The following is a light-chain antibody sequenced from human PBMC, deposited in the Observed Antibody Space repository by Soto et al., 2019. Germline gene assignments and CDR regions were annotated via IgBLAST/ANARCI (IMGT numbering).Light chain of an antibody. V-gene: IGKV3-11*01. CDR1: QSVDNY. CDR3: QQRSSWPLT. J-gene: IGKJ4*01. Sequence: EIVLTQSPVTLSLSPRERATLSCRASQSVDNYLGWYQQKPGQAPRLLIYDASKRATGIPARFSGSGSRTDFALTISSLEPEDFAVYYCQQRSSWPLTFGGGTKVEIK. CDR2: DAS.